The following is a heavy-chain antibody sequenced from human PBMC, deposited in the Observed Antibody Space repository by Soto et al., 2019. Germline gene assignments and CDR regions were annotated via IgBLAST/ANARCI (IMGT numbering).Heavy chain of an antibody. D-gene: IGHD2-15*01. CDR1: GYTFTSYG. Sequence: QVQLVQSGAEVKKPGASVKVSCKASGYTFTSYGISWVRQAPGQGLEWMGWISAYNGNTNYAQKPXXRVTMTPDTSXXTXYXXLRSLRSDDTAVYYCARQVPDIVVVVAATDYGMDVWGQGTTVTVSS. CDR3: ARQVPDIVVVVAATDYGMDV. V-gene: IGHV1-18*01. J-gene: IGHJ6*02. CDR2: ISAYNGNT.